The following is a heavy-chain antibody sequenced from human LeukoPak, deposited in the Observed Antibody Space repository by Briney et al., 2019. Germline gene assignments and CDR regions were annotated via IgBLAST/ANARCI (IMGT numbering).Heavy chain of an antibody. CDR1: GFTVSSNY. V-gene: IGHV3-53*01. CDR2: IYSGGST. Sequence: HAGGSLRLSCAASGFTVSSNYMSWVRQAPGKGLEWVSVIYSGGSTYYADSVKGRFTISRDNSKNTLYLQMNSLRAEDTAVYYCARYDTAAMDAFDIWGQGTMVTVSS. J-gene: IGHJ3*02. CDR3: ARYDTAAMDAFDI. D-gene: IGHD2-2*01.